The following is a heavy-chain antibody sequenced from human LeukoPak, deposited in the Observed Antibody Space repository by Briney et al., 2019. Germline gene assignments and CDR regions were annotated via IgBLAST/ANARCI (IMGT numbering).Heavy chain of an antibody. CDR1: GGSLSGYY. D-gene: IGHD5-12*01. V-gene: IGHV4-34*01. Sequence: SETLSLTCAVYGGSLSGYYWSWIRQPPGKGLEWIGEINHSGSTNYNPSLKSRVTISVDTSKNQFSLKLSSVTAADTAVYYCARVASRTPRPTTPDYWGQGTLVTVSS. CDR2: INHSGST. J-gene: IGHJ4*02. CDR3: ARVASRTPRPTTPDY.